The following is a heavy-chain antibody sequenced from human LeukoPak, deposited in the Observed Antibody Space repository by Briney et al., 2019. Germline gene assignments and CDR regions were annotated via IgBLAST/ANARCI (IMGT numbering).Heavy chain of an antibody. V-gene: IGHV3-74*01. J-gene: IGHJ5*02. D-gene: IGHD5-24*01. Sequence: GSLRLSCAASGFTFSSYWMHWVRQAPGKGLVWVSGINSDGSSTTYADSVKGRFTVSRDNAKNTLYLQMNSLRAEDTAVYYCARRDGYNLNWFDPWGQGTQVTVSS. CDR1: GFTFSSYW. CDR3: ARRDGYNLNWFDP. CDR2: INSDGSST.